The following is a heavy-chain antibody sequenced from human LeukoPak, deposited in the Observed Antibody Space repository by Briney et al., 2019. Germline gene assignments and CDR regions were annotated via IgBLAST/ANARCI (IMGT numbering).Heavy chain of an antibody. CDR2: IHYTGRT. Sequence: KPSETLSLTCTVSGGSISGHYWSWIRQPPGKGLEWIGYIHYTGRTDYSPSLKSRVTISVDTSKNQFSLKLSSVTAADTAVYYCARYRGGKSGFDYWGQGTLVTVSS. CDR1: GGSISGHY. CDR3: ARYRGGKSGFDY. V-gene: IGHV4-59*11. J-gene: IGHJ4*02. D-gene: IGHD3-10*01.